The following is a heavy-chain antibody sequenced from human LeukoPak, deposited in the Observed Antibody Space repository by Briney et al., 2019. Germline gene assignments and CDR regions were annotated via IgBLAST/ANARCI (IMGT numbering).Heavy chain of an antibody. Sequence: PGGSLRLSCAASGFTFSSYAMSWVRQAPGKGLEWVSRIKGDEMTTNYADSVEGRFTISRDNAKNTVYLEINSLRAEDTAVYYCARGGLFAYYFDYWGQGTLVTVSS. CDR2: IKGDEMTT. CDR3: ARGGLFAYYFDY. J-gene: IGHJ4*02. CDR1: GFTFSSYA. D-gene: IGHD3-10*02. V-gene: IGHV3-74*01.